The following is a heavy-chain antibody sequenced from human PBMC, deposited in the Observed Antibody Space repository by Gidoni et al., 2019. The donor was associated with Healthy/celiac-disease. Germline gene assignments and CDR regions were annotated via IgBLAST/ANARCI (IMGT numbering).Heavy chain of an antibody. CDR1: GYSFTSYW. J-gene: IGHJ3*02. CDR3: ARLLTVVVVAAYDAFDI. CDR2: IYPGDSDT. V-gene: IGHV5-51*01. D-gene: IGHD2-15*01. Sequence: ELQLVQSGAEVKKPVESLTLSCQGSGYSFTSYWIGWVRRMHGKGLELMGIIYPGDSDTRYSPSFQGQVTISADKSISTAYLQWSSLKASDTAMYYCARLLTVVVVAAYDAFDIWGQGTMVTVSS.